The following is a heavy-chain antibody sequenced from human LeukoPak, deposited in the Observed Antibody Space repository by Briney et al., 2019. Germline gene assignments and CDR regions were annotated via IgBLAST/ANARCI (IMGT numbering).Heavy chain of an antibody. D-gene: IGHD3-22*01. CDR1: GFAFNKYW. CDR2: INGDGSTT. Sequence: SGGSLRLSCAASGFAFNKYWRQWVRHTQGKGGGWGSSINGDGSTTSYADSVKGGFTISRDNAKNTLYLRMSSLRAEDTAVYYCATGNYYDSRGYYTFGHWGQGTLVTVSS. CDR3: ATGNYYDSRGYYTFGH. V-gene: IGHV3-74*01. J-gene: IGHJ4*02.